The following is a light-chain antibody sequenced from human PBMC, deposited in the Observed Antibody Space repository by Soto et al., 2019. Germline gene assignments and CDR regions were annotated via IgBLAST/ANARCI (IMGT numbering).Light chain of an antibody. CDR2: GAS. CDR3: QQYSNWPRS. CDR1: QSVSSN. Sequence: EIVMTQSPATLSVSPGERATLSSRASQSVSSNLAWYQQKPGQAPRLLIYGASTRATGIPARFSGSGSGTEFTLTISSLQSEDFAIYYCQQYSNWPRSFGQGTKVEIK. V-gene: IGKV3-15*01. J-gene: IGKJ1*01.